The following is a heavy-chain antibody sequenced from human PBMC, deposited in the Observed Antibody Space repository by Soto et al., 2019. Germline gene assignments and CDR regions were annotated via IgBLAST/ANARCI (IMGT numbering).Heavy chain of an antibody. CDR2: IYPGDSDT. CDR3: ARRAYSSSSNYFDY. D-gene: IGHD6-13*01. Sequence: GASLKISCKGSGYSFTTYWIGWVRQMPGKGLEWMGIIYPGDSDTRYSPSFQGQVTISADKSISTAYLQWSSLKASDTAMYYCARRAYSSSSNYFDYWGQGTLVTVAS. CDR1: GYSFTTYW. V-gene: IGHV5-51*01. J-gene: IGHJ4*02.